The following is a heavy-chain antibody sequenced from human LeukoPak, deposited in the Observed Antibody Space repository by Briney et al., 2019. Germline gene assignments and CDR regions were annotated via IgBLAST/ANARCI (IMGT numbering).Heavy chain of an antibody. CDR2: MHSGHSET. D-gene: IGHD3-22*01. CDR1: GYSFSNYW. J-gene: IGHJ4*01. V-gene: IGHV5-51*01. CDR3: VRLDIGGYHYVHY. Sequence: GESLKISCKTSGYSFSNYWIGWVRQVPGKGLEWMGIMHSGHSETRYTPPFQGQVTFSVDTSISTAYLQWSSLKASDTAIFYCVRLDIGGYHYVHYWGQGTLVTVSS.